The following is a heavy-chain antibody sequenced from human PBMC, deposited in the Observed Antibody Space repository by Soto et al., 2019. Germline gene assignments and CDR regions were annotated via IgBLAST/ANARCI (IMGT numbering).Heavy chain of an antibody. Sequence: QVQLEQSGAEVKKPGSSVKVSCKASGGTFSTSAISWVRQAPGQGLEWMGGIMPIFRTPDYAQKFQGRVTVSAGESTNTAYMELSVLRSDDTDVYYCARDNDRPQLGGNYYYILDVWGQGTTITVSS. CDR2: IMPIFRTP. CDR1: GGTFSTSA. CDR3: ARDNDRPQLGGNYYYILDV. J-gene: IGHJ6*02. D-gene: IGHD2-8*01. V-gene: IGHV1-69*12.